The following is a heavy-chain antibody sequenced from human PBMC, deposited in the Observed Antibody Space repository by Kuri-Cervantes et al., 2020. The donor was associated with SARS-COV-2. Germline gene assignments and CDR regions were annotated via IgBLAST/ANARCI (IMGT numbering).Heavy chain of an antibody. J-gene: IGHJ5*02. CDR2: IYYSGST. Sequence: SETLSLTCTVSGGSISSYYWSWIRQPPGKGLEWIGYIYYSGSTNYNPSLKSRVTISVDTSKNQFSLKLSSVTAADTAVYYCARSSGGYDARFDPWGQGTLVTVSS. CDR3: ARSSGGYDARFDP. V-gene: IGHV4-59*12. CDR1: GGSISSYY. D-gene: IGHD3-10*01.